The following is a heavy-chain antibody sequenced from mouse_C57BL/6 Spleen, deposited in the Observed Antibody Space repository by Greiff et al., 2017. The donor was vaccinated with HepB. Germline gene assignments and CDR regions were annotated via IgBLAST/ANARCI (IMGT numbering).Heavy chain of an antibody. V-gene: IGHV1-55*01. CDR1: GYTFTSYW. D-gene: IGHD2-3*01. J-gene: IGHJ2*01. CDR3: ARYYDGYPYYFDY. Sequence: QVQLQQPGAELVKPGASVKMSCKASGYTFTSYWLTWVKQRPGQGLEWIGDIYPGSGSTNYNEKFKSKATLTVDTSSSTAYMQLSSLTSEDSAVYYCARYYDGYPYYFDYWGQGTTLTVSS. CDR2: IYPGSGST.